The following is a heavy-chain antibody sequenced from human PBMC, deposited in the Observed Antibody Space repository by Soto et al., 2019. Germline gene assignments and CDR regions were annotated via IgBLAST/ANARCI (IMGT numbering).Heavy chain of an antibody. Sequence: QVQLVESGGGLVKPGGSLRLSCAASGFTFSDYYMSWIRQAPGKGLEWDSYISSSSSYTNYADSVKGRFTISRDNAKNSLYLQINSLRAEDTAVYYCARTRAETFNYWGQGTLVTVSS. CDR1: GFTFSDYY. CDR3: ARTRAETFNY. J-gene: IGHJ4*02. V-gene: IGHV3-11*05. CDR2: ISSSSSYT.